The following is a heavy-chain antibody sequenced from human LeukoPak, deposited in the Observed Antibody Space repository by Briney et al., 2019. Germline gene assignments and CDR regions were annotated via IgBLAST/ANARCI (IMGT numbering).Heavy chain of an antibody. V-gene: IGHV4-59*08. J-gene: IGHJ6*03. CDR1: CGSTSCYH. D-gene: IGHD6-13*01. Sequence: SETLSLTCTVPCGSTSCYHWSWIRAPPRKGLEGVGYIYYSGSTNYNPSLKSRVTISVDTSKNQFSLKLTSVTAADTAVYYCARLGQQLVPDSYYYYYYMDVWGKGTTVTVSS. CDR3: ARLGQQLVPDSYYYYYYMDV. CDR2: IYYSGST.